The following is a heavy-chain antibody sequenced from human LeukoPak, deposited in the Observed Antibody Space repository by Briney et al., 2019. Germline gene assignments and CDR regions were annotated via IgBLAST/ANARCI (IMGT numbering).Heavy chain of an antibody. J-gene: IGHJ6*02. CDR2: ISGSGGSN. D-gene: IGHD2-15*01. V-gene: IGHV3-23*01. CDR3: AKDPCCRGGIAFYGMDV. CDR1: GFTFSSYA. Sequence: AGSLSLSCAASGFTFSSYAMSWVRQAPGKGLEWVAAISGSGGSNYYADSVKGRFTISRDNYKNTLYLQMNSLRAEDTAVYYCAKDPCCRGGIAFYGMDVWGQGTTVTVSS.